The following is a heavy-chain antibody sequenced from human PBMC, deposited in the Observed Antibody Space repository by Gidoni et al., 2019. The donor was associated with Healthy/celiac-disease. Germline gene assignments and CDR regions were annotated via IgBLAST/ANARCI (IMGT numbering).Heavy chain of an antibody. CDR3: AKDGFGELPRGDWGLDY. CDR2: ISYDGSNK. J-gene: IGHJ4*02. CDR1: GFTFSSYC. V-gene: IGHV3-30*18. Sequence: QVQLVESGGGVVQPGRSLRLSCAASGFTFSSYCMHWVRQAPGKGLEWVAVISYDGSNKYYADSVKGRFTISRDNSKNTLYLQMNSLRAEDTAVYYCAKDGFGELPRGDWGLDYWGQGTLVTVSS. D-gene: IGHD3-10*01.